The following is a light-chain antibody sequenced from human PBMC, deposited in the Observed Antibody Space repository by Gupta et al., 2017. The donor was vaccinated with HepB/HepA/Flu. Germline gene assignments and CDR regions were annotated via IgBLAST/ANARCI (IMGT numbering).Light chain of an antibody. Sequence: QSALTQPRSVSGSPGQSVTISCTGTSTDVGGYGYVSWYQQHPGEAPKVMMYDVSKRPSGVPDRFSGSKSGNTESLTISGLQAEDEADDFCCSYAGSYREVCGVGTTVTFI. CDR1: STDVGGYGY. CDR2: DVS. J-gene: IGLJ1*01. CDR3: CSYAGSYREV. V-gene: IGLV2-11*01.